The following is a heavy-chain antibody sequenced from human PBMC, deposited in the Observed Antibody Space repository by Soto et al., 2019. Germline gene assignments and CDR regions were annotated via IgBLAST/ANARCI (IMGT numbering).Heavy chain of an antibody. V-gene: IGHV4-59*01. J-gene: IGHJ4*02. CDR2: IYYSGST. CDR3: AREVRSSGWTWVFDY. Sequence: SETLSLTCTVSGNSISSYYWSWIRQPPGKGLEWIGYIYYSGSTNYNPSLKSRVTISVDTSKNQFSLKLSSVTAADTAVYYCAREVRSSGWTWVFDYWGQGTLVTVSS. CDR1: GNSISSYY. D-gene: IGHD6-19*01.